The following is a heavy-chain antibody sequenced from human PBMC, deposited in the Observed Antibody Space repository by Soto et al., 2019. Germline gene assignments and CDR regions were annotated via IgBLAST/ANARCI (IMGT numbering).Heavy chain of an antibody. D-gene: IGHD3-3*01. Sequence: ASVKVSCKASGYTFTSYSIHWVRQAPGQRLEWMGWVNAGNGNTKYSQKFQGRVTITRDTSASTTYMELSSLISEDTAVIYCARGNVLRFLEWLFPYWGQGTLVTVSS. CDR1: GYTFTSYS. J-gene: IGHJ4*02. CDR3: ARGNVLRFLEWLFPY. V-gene: IGHV1-3*01. CDR2: VNAGNGNT.